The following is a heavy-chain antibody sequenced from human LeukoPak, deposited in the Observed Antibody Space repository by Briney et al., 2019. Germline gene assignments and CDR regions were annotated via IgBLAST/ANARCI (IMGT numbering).Heavy chain of an antibody. V-gene: IGHV3-9*03. CDR2: ISWNGGSI. CDR1: GFTFDDYA. Sequence: PGGSLRLSCAASGFTFDDYAMHWVRQAPGKGLEWVSGISWNGGSIGYADSVKGRFTISRDNAKNSLYLQMNSLRAEDMALYYCAKSGRGIMITFGGVIVPHFDYWGQGTLVTVSS. J-gene: IGHJ4*02. CDR3: AKSGRGIMITFGGVIVPHFDY. D-gene: IGHD3-16*02.